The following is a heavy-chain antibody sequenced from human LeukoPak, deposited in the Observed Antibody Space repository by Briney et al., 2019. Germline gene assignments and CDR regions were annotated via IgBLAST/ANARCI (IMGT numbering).Heavy chain of an antibody. J-gene: IGHJ6*03. V-gene: IGHV3-30*04. Sequence: GGSLRLSCEASGFTFSTFPMHWVRQTPDKRLEWVAVISHDGRDTYYADSVMGRFTISRDNSKNTLYLQMNGLSPEDTAVVYCARVGRVSIYPSYMDVWGRGTTVTVSS. CDR3: ARVGRVSIYPSYMDV. D-gene: IGHD6-6*01. CDR2: ISHDGRDT. CDR1: GFTFSTFP.